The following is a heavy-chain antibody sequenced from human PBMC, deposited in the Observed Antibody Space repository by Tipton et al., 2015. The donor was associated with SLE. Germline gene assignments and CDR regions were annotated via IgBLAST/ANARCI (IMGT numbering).Heavy chain of an antibody. J-gene: IGHJ6*02. D-gene: IGHD2-15*01. V-gene: IGHV1-18*01. CDR1: GYPFTSYT. CDR2: ISVYNLNT. Sequence: QLVQSGAEVKKPGASVKVSCKASGYPFTSYTITWVRQAPGQGLEWMGWISVYNLNTKYAQKLQDRVTMAIDTSTRTAYMELKSRRSDDTAVYYCARGEGGRCYEPPCSFDGMEVWGRGTTVSVSS. CDR3: ARGEGGRCYEPPCSFDGMEV.